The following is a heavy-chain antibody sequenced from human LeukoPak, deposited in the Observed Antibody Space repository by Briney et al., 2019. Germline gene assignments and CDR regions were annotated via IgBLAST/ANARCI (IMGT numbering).Heavy chain of an antibody. J-gene: IGHJ5*02. CDR1: GGSFSGYY. D-gene: IGHD3-3*01. V-gene: IGHV4-34*01. CDR3: ARDATITIFGVVIPNWFDP. CDR2: INHSGST. Sequence: SETLSLTCAVYGGSFSGYYWSWIRQPPGKGLDWIGEINHSGSTNYNPSLKSRVTISVDTSKNQFSLKLSSVTAADTAVYYCARDATITIFGVVIPNWFDPWGQGTLVTVSS.